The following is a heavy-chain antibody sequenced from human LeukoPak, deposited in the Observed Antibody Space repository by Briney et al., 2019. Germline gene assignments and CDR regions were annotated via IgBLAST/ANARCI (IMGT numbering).Heavy chain of an antibody. V-gene: IGHV4-59*01. CDR3: ARGGLLWIGSPDY. D-gene: IGHD3-10*01. CDR2: IYYSGST. J-gene: IGHJ4*02. CDR1: GGSISSYY. Sequence: SETLSLTCTGSGGSISSYYWSWIRQPPGKGLEWIGYIYYSGSTNYNPSLKSRVTISVDTSKNQFSLKLSSVTAADTAVYYCARGGLLWIGSPDYWGQGTLVTVSS.